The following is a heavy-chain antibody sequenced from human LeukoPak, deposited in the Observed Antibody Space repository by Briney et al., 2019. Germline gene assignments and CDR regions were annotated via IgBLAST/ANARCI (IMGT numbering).Heavy chain of an antibody. CDR2: INHSGST. D-gene: IGHD1-7*01. V-gene: IGHV4-34*01. CDR3: ARGNWNYAVYYYYMDV. J-gene: IGHJ6*03. CDR1: GGSFSGCY. Sequence: SETLSLTCAVYGGSFSGCYWSWIRQPPGKGLEWIGEINHSGSTNYNPSLKSRVTISVDTSKNQFSLKLSSVTAADTAVYYCARGNWNYAVYYYYMDVWGKGTTVTVSS.